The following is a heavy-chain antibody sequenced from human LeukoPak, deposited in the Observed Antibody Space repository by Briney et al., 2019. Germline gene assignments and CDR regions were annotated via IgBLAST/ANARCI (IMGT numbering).Heavy chain of an antibody. V-gene: IGHV1-2*02. Sequence: ASVKVSCKASGYTFTGYYMHWVRQAPGQGLEWMGWINPNSGGTNYAQKSQGRVTMTRDTSISTAYMELSRLRSDDTAVYYCARDWLGSGSYRDYYYYGMDVWGQGTTVTVSS. J-gene: IGHJ6*02. CDR3: ARDWLGSGSYRDYYYYGMDV. D-gene: IGHD1-26*01. CDR1: GYTFTGYY. CDR2: INPNSGGT.